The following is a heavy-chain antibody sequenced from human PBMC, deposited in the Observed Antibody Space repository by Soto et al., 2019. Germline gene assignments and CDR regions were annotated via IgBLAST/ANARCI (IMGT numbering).Heavy chain of an antibody. CDR1: GFTFSSFA. V-gene: IGHV3-30-3*01. CDR3: ARAYDSSMNYFDY. J-gene: IGHJ4*02. D-gene: IGHD3-22*01. CDR2: ISYAGSNK. Sequence: QVQLVESGGGVVQPGRSLRLSCAASGFTFSSFAIHWVRQAPGKGLEWVSRISYAGSNKYYADSVKGRFTISRDNSKNPLYLQMNSLRAEDTAVYYCARAYDSSMNYFDYWGQGTLVTVSS.